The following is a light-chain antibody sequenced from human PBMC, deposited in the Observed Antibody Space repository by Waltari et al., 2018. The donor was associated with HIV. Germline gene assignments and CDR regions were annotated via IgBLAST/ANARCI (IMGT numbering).Light chain of an antibody. Sequence: QSVLTQPPSASGTPGQRVTISCSGNSSNIGSNYVYWYQRLPGTPPRLLICRNNQSPSGAPDRFSGSESGTSASLAISGLRSEDEADYFCATWDDSLSALWVFGGGTKLTVL. CDR1: SSNIGSNY. J-gene: IGLJ3*02. CDR2: RNN. CDR3: ATWDDSLSALWV. V-gene: IGLV1-47*01.